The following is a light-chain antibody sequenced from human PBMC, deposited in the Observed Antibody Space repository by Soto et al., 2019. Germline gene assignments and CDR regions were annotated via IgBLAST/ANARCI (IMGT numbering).Light chain of an antibody. J-gene: IGLJ1*01. CDR1: FSDVCGYNY. CDR3: SSFTSSYFYV. CDR2: GXX. V-gene: IGLV2-14*01. Sequence: SVGTESACVSGSPGQTIAASCTGSFSDVCGYNYVSCYQQHPGKAPKLMIXGXXXRPSGVSPRFSASRSAYTASLTISGLQHEDEADYYCSSFTSSYFYVFGPGTKVTVL.